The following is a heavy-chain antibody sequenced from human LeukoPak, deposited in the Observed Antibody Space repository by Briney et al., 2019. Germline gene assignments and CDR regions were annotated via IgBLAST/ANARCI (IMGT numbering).Heavy chain of an antibody. CDR2: MNPNSGNT. D-gene: IGHD3-10*01. CDR3: ARGYGSGSYLTTYYFDY. V-gene: IGHV1-8*03. CDR1: GYTFTSYD. J-gene: IGHJ4*02. Sequence: GASVKVSCKASGYTFTSYDINWVRQATGQGLEWMGWMNPNSGNTGYAQKFQGRVTITRNTSISTAHMELSSLRSEDTAVYYCARGYGSGSYLTTYYFDYWGQGTLVTVSS.